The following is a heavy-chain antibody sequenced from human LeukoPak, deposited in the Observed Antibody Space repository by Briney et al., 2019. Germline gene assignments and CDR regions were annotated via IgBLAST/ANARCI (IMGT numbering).Heavy chain of an antibody. Sequence: GGSLTLSCAASGFTFSNYAIHWVRQAPGRGLEWVAAISYDGNSQHYGAPVKGRFTISRDNSKNTVYLQINTLRTDDAAIYYCAKPYPTLTTSAVLDNWGQGTLVTVSS. V-gene: IGHV3-30*18. D-gene: IGHD1-1*01. J-gene: IGHJ4*02. CDR1: GFTFSNYA. CDR2: ISYDGNSQ. CDR3: AKPYPTLTTSAVLDN.